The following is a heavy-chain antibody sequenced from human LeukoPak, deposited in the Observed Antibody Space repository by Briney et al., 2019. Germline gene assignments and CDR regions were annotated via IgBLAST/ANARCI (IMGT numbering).Heavy chain of an antibody. CDR1: GYTFTGYY. J-gene: IGHJ4*02. D-gene: IGHD3-22*01. CDR2: INPNSGGT. CDR3: ARGGYYDSSGYYYPFDY. Sequence: ASAKVSCKASGYTFTGYYMHWVRQAPGQGLEWMGWINPNSGGTNSAQKFQGRVTMTRDTSISTAYMELSRLRSDDTAVYYCARGGYYDSSGYYYPFDYWGQGTLVTVSS. V-gene: IGHV1-2*02.